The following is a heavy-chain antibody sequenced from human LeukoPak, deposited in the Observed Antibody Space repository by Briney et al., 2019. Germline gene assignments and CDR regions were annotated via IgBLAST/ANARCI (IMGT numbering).Heavy chain of an antibody. V-gene: IGHV4-39*01. J-gene: IGHJ5*02. D-gene: IGHD3-10*01. CDR2: IYYSGST. CDR1: GGSISSSSYY. CDR3: GISGKYNWFDP. Sequence: KTSETLSLTCTVSGGSISSSSYYWGWIRQPPGKGLEWIVSIYYSGSTYYNPSLKSRVTISVDTSKNQFSLKLSSVTAADTAVYYCGISGKYNWFDPWGQGTLVTVSS.